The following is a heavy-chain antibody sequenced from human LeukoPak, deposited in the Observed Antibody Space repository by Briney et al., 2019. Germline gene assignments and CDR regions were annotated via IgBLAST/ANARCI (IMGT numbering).Heavy chain of an antibody. J-gene: IGHJ4*02. CDR3: ARDLLAYYGGNSGANDY. D-gene: IGHD4-23*01. V-gene: IGHV3-21*01. Sequence: GGSLRLSCAASGFTFSSYSMNWVRQAPGKGLEWVSSISSSSSYIYYADSVKGRFTISRDNAKNSLYLQMNSLRAEDTAVYYCARDLLAYYGGNSGANDYWGQGTLVTVSS. CDR2: ISSSSSYI. CDR1: GFTFSSYS.